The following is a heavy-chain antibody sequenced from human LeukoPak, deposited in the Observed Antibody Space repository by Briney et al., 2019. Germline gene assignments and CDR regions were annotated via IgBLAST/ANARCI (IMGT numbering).Heavy chain of an antibody. J-gene: IGHJ4*02. Sequence: TPSETLSLTCTVSGGSISSSSYYWGWIRQPPGKGPEWIGSIYYSGSTYYNPSLKSRVTISVDTSKNQFSLKLSSVTAADTAVYYCARLRRYSSGWYYFDYWGQGTLVTVSS. V-gene: IGHV4-39*01. CDR2: IYYSGST. CDR1: GGSISSSSYY. CDR3: ARLRRYSSGWYYFDY. D-gene: IGHD6-19*01.